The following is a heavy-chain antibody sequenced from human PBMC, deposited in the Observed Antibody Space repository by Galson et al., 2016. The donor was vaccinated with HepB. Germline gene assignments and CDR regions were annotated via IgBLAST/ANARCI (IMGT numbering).Heavy chain of an antibody. CDR1: GFTFSSYA. D-gene: IGHD1-1*01. CDR2: ISGSGGST. CDR3: SKGFDATATTFDY. V-gene: IGHV3-23*01. Sequence: SLRLSCAASGFTFSSYAMSWVRQAPGKGLEWVSSISGSGGSTNDADSVKGRFTISRDNSTNTLYVQMNSLRGEDTAVYYCSKGFDATATTFDYWGQGTLVTVSS. J-gene: IGHJ4*02.